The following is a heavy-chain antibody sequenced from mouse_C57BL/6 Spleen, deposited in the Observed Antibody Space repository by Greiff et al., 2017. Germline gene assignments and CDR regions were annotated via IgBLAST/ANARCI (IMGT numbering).Heavy chain of an antibody. CDR1: GFTFSDYG. V-gene: IGHV5-17*01. Sequence: EVMLVESGGGLVKPGGSLKLSCAASGFTFSDYGMHWVRQAPEKGLEWVAYISSGSSTIYYADTVKGRFTISRDNAKNTLFLQLTSLRSEDTAMYYCARPNGNGYYFDYWGQGTTLTVSS. J-gene: IGHJ2*01. CDR2: ISSGSSTI. CDR3: ARPNGNGYYFDY. D-gene: IGHD2-1*01.